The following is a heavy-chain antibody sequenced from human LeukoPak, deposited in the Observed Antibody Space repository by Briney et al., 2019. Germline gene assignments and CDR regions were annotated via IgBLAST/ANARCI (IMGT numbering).Heavy chain of an antibody. CDR3: ASSSTYYDYVWGSSPFDY. V-gene: IGHV3-30*04. CDR2: ISYDGSNK. Sequence: GGSLRPSCAASGFTFSSYAMYWVRQAPGKGLEWVAVISYDGSNKYYADSVKGRFTISRDNSKNTLYLQMNSLRAEDTAVYYCASSSTYYDYVWGSSPFDYWGQGTLVTVSS. CDR1: GFTFSSYA. D-gene: IGHD3-16*01. J-gene: IGHJ4*02.